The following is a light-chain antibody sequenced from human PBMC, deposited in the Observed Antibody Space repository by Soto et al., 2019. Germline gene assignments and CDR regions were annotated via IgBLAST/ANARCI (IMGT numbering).Light chain of an antibody. CDR1: QDISNY. Sequence: DIQMTQSPSSLSASVGDRVTITCRASQDISNYLAWYQQKPGEVPKLLIYGASTLQSGVPSRFSGSRSGTDFTLTISSLQTEDVATYYCQNYNRAPWTFGQGNKVE. CDR2: GAS. V-gene: IGKV1-27*01. CDR3: QNYNRAPWT. J-gene: IGKJ1*01.